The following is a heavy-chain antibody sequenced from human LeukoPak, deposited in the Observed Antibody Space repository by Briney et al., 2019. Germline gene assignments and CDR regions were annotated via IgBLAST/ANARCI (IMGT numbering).Heavy chain of an antibody. Sequence: PSETLSLTCTVSGVSTSSHYWSWIRQPPGKGLEWIGEINHSGSTNYNPSLKSRVTISVDTSKNQFSLKLSSVTAADTAVYYCARVNRAGSFDYWGQGTLVTVSS. CDR3: ARVNRAGSFDY. V-gene: IGHV4-34*01. CDR2: INHSGST. D-gene: IGHD3-10*01. CDR1: GVSTSSHY. J-gene: IGHJ4*02.